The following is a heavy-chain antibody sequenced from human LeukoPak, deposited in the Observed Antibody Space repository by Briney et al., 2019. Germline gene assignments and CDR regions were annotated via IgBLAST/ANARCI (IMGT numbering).Heavy chain of an antibody. CDR2: INYDGSNK. Sequence: GGSLRLSCTASGFTFGDYAMYWVRQAPGKGLEWVAGINYDGSNKYYPDSVKGRFTISRDNSESTLYLQMNSLRAEDTAVYYCARGGSYFDYWGQGTLVTVSS. CDR3: ARGGSYFDY. V-gene: IGHV3-33*07. CDR1: GFTFGDYA. D-gene: IGHD3-16*01. J-gene: IGHJ4*02.